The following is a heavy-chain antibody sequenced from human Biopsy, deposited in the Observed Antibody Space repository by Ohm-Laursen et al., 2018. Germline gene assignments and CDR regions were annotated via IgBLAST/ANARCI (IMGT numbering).Heavy chain of an antibody. CDR1: GYTFTSYE. CDR3: AREGAFGDTDAYYGLDV. J-gene: IGHJ6*02. D-gene: IGHD3-16*01. Sequence: ASVKVSCKTSGYTFTSYEINWVRQATGQGLEWMGWMNPDSGNTGCAQNFQGRVTMTRNTSISTAYMELSSLRSEDTAVYYCAREGAFGDTDAYYGLDVWGLGTTVTVSS. CDR2: MNPDSGNT. V-gene: IGHV1-8*01.